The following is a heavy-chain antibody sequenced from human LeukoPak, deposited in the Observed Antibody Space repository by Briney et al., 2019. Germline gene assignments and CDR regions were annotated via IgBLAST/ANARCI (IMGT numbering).Heavy chain of an antibody. V-gene: IGHV4-39*01. Sequence: PSETLSLTCTVSGGSISSSSYYWGWIRQPPGKGLEWIGSIYYSGSTYYNPSLKSRVTISVDTSKNQSSLKLSSVTAADTAVYYCARHPPPDYDFWSGYSNYYYGMDVWGQGTTVTVSS. J-gene: IGHJ6*02. D-gene: IGHD3-3*01. CDR1: GGSISSSSYY. CDR2: IYYSGST. CDR3: ARHPPPDYDFWSGYSNYYYGMDV.